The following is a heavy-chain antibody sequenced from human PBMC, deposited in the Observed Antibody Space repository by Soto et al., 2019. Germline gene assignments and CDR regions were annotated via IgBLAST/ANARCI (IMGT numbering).Heavy chain of an antibody. V-gene: IGHV2-5*02. CDR3: AHRLEWVTAMVIDY. CDR2: IYWDDDK. D-gene: IGHD5-18*01. J-gene: IGHJ4*02. Sequence: SGPTLVKPTQTLTLTCTFSGFSLSTSGVGVGWIRQPPGKALEWLALIYWDDDKRYSPSLKSRLTITKDTSKNQVVLTMTNMDPVDTATYYCAHRLEWVTAMVIDYWGQGTLVTVSS. CDR1: GFSLSTSGVG.